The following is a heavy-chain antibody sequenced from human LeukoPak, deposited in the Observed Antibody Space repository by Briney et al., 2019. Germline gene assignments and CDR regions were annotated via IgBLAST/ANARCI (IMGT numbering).Heavy chain of an antibody. V-gene: IGHV3-23*01. Sequence: GGSLRLSCAASGFTFSSYAMSWVRQAPGKGLKWVSAISGSGGSTYYADSVKGRFTISRDNSQNTLYLQMNSLRAEDTAIYYCAKDEADDTSGYYGPLDYWGQGTLVTVSS. CDR2: ISGSGGST. J-gene: IGHJ4*02. D-gene: IGHD3-22*01. CDR1: GFTFSSYA. CDR3: AKDEADDTSGYYGPLDY.